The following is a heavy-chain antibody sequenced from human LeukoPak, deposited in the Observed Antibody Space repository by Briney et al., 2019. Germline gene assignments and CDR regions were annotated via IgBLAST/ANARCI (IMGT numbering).Heavy chain of an antibody. CDR1: GFTFSSYW. CDR2: IKQDGSEK. Sequence: GGSLRLSCAASGFTFSSYWMSWVRQAPGQGLEWVANIKQDGSEKYYVDSVKGRFTISRDNAKNSLYLQMNSLRAEDTAVYYCARAAFFQQWPLLGNYYYYYYMDVWGKGTTVTVSS. CDR3: ARAAFFQQWPLLGNYYYYYYMDV. J-gene: IGHJ6*03. D-gene: IGHD6-19*01. V-gene: IGHV3-7*01.